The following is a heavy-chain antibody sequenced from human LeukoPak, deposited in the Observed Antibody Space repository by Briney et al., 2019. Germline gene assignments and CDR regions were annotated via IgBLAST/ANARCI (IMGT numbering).Heavy chain of an antibody. Sequence: GGSLRLSCAASGFTFSNYWMHWVRQAPGKGLVWVSRINSDGSSTTSADSVKGRFTISRDNAKNTLYLQMNSLRAEDTAVYYCAKGGATIIDYWGQSTLVTVSS. CDR3: AKGGATIIDY. V-gene: IGHV3-74*01. CDR1: GFTFSNYW. J-gene: IGHJ4*02. D-gene: IGHD5-12*01. CDR2: INSDGSST.